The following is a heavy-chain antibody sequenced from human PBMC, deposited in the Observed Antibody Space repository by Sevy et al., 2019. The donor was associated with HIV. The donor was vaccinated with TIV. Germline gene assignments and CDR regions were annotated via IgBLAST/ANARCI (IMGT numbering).Heavy chain of an antibody. Sequence: ASVKVSCKVSGNTLSDLSMHWVRQSPGKGFEWIGGFDPEDGEPIYARKFQGKVTVTEDTSTDTAYMELCSLRSEDTAVYDCASVGYYDSTAHKQDLGGYWGQGTLITVSS. CDR1: GNTLSDLS. CDR2: FDPEDGEP. D-gene: IGHD3-16*01. CDR3: ASVGYYDSTAHKQDLGGY. V-gene: IGHV1-24*01. J-gene: IGHJ4*02.